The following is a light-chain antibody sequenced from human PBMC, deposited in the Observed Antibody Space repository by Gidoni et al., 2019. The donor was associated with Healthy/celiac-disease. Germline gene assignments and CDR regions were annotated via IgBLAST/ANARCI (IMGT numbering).Light chain of an antibody. CDR3: SSYTSSSVV. Sequence: QSALTQTATVSGSPGQSITISCTGTSSDVGGYNYVSWYKQHPGKAPKLMIYDVRNRPSGVSNRFSGSKSGNTASLTISALQAEDEADYYCSSYTSSSVVFGGGTKLTVL. J-gene: IGLJ2*01. CDR1: SSDVGGYNY. V-gene: IGLV2-14*03. CDR2: DVR.